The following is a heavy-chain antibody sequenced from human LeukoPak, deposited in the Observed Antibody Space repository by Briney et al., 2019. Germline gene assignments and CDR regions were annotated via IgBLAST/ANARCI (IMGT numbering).Heavy chain of an antibody. V-gene: IGHV3-30*03. CDR1: GFTFSSYG. D-gene: IGHD1-26*01. J-gene: IGHJ4*02. Sequence: GGSLRLSCAASGFTFSSYGMHWVRQAPGKGLEWVAVISYDGSNKYYADSVKGRFTISRDNSKNTLYLQMNSLRAEDTAVYYCVRERPLGAHAPDYWGQGTLVTVSS. CDR2: ISYDGSNK. CDR3: VRERPLGAHAPDY.